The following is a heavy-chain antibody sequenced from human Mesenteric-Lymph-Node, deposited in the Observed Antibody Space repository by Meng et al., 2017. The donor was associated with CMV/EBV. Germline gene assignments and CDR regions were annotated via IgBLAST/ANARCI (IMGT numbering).Heavy chain of an antibody. J-gene: IGHJ4*02. CDR3: ARGREKDY. Sequence: ETLSLTCAASGFTFSSYSMNWVRQAPGKGLEWVSSISSSSSYIYYADSVKGRFTISRDNAKNSLYLQMNSLRAEDTAVYYCARGREKDYWGQGTLVTVSS. CDR2: ISSSSSYI. V-gene: IGHV3-21*01. CDR1: GFTFSSYS.